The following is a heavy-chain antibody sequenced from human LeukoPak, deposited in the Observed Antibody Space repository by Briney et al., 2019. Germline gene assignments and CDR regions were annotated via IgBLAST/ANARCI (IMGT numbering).Heavy chain of an antibody. V-gene: IGHV4/OR15-8*02. CDR1: GGSISGTNW. CDR2: ISLAGQT. CDR3: SRESGPFCPFGY. D-gene: IGHD1-26*01. J-gene: IGHJ4*02. Sequence: PSETLSLTCGVSGGSISGTNWWSWVRPPPGQGLEWIGEISLAGQTNYNPSLHGRVTMSLDKSSNQLSLHLTSVTAADTATYFCSRESGPFCPFGYWGQGTLVIVSS.